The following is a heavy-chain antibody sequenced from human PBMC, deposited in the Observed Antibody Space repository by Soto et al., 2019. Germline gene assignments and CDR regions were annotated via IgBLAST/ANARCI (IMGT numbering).Heavy chain of an antibody. CDR1: GYTFTSYD. Sequence: QVQLVQSGAEVKKPGASVKVSCKASGYTFTSYDINWVRQATGQGLEWLGWMNPNSGNTCYAQKLQGRVTMTRNTSISTAYMELSSLTSEDTAVYYCARERTRIGFDIWGQGTMVTVSS. D-gene: IGHD2-15*01. CDR2: MNPNSGNT. J-gene: IGHJ3*02. CDR3: ARERTRIGFDI. V-gene: IGHV1-8*01.